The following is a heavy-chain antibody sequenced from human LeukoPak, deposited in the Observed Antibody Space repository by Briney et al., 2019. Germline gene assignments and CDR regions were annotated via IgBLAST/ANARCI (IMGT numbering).Heavy chain of an antibody. J-gene: IGHJ4*02. D-gene: IGHD3/OR15-3a*01. V-gene: IGHV3-15*01. CDR1: GFTFSNAR. CDR3: RVDFSWPGDW. CDR2: IKTITEGGTT. Sequence: PGGSLRLSCTTSGFTFSNARMTWVRQAPGKGLEWDGRIKTITEGGTTDYAAPVKGRFTISRDDSKDTLYLQMNSLKSEDTAVYYCRVDFSWPGDWWGQGTLVTVSS.